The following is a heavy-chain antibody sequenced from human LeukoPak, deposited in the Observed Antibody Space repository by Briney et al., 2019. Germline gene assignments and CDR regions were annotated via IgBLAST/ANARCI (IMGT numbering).Heavy chain of an antibody. V-gene: IGHV3-11*04. Sequence: GGSLRLSCAASGFTFSDYYMSWIRQALGKGLEWVSYISSSSSTIYYADSVKGRFTISRDNAKNSLYLQMNSLRAEDTAVYYCARTLVGATRPYYFDYWGQGTLVTVSS. J-gene: IGHJ4*02. CDR1: GFTFSDYY. CDR2: ISSSSSTI. CDR3: ARTLVGATRPYYFDY. D-gene: IGHD1-26*01.